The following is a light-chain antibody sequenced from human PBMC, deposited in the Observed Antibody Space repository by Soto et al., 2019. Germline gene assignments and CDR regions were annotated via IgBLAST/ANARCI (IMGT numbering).Light chain of an antibody. J-gene: IGKJ2*01. CDR1: QSLLHSNGYNY. CDR2: LGS. Sequence: DIVMTQSPLSLPVTPGEPASISCRSSQSLLHSNGYNYLDWYLQKPGQSPQLLIYLGSNRASGVPDRFSGSGSGTDVTLKSSRVEAEDVGVYYCMQALQTPPYTFGRGTKLEIK. CDR3: MQALQTPPYT. V-gene: IGKV2-28*01.